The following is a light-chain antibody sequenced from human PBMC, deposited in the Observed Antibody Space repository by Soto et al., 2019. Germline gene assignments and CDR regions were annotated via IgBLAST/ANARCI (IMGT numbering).Light chain of an antibody. Sequence: NFMLTQPHSVSESPGKTVTISCTRSSGSIATNYVQWFQQRPGSAPIIVIYEDDQRPSGVPDRFSGSIDSSSNSASLTISGLQTEDEADYYCQSYDSSNHGVFGGGNKLTVL. J-gene: IGLJ3*02. CDR1: SGSIATNY. CDR2: EDD. V-gene: IGLV6-57*03. CDR3: QSYDSSNHGV.